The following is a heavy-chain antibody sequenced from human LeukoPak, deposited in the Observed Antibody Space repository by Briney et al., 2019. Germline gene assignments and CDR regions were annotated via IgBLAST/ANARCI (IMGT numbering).Heavy chain of an antibody. V-gene: IGHV3-15*05. D-gene: IGHD6-13*01. J-gene: IGHJ5*02. Sequence: GGSLRLSCAASGFTFSIASMSWVRQAPGKGLEWVGRIKTKADGGTTDYSAPVKGRFTISRDDSTNTLFLQMNSLKTEDTAVYYCARAYHSSWYLNWFDPWGQGTLVTVSS. CDR2: IKTKADGGTT. CDR3: ARAYHSSWYLNWFDP. CDR1: GFTFSIAS.